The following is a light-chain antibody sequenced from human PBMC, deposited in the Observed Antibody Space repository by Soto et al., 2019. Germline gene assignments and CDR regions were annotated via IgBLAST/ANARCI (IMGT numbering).Light chain of an antibody. CDR2: YDD. CDR3: AAWDDSLKTWV. Sequence: QSVLTQPTSVSEAPRQRVTISCSGGSSNIGNNAVNWYQQLPGKAPKLLIYYDDLLPSGVSDRFSGSKSGTSASLAISGLQSEDEADYFCAAWDDSLKTWVFGGGTKLTVL. J-gene: IGLJ3*02. CDR1: SSNIGNNA. V-gene: IGLV1-36*01.